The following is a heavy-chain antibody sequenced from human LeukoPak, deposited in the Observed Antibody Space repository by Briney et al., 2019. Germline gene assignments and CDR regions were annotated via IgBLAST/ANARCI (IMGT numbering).Heavy chain of an antibody. CDR3: ARALSSSSGC. CDR1: GFTFSSYA. D-gene: IGHD6-6*01. Sequence: GGSLRLSCAASGFTFSSYAMHWVRQAPGKGLEWVAVISYDGSNKYYADSVKGRFTISRDNSKNTLYLQMNSLRAEDTAVYYCARALSSSSGCWGQGTLVTVSS. J-gene: IGHJ4*02. V-gene: IGHV3-30-3*01. CDR2: ISYDGSNK.